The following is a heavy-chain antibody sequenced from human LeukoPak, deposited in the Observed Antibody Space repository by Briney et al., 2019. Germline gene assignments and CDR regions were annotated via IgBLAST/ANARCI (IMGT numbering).Heavy chain of an antibody. Sequence: ASVKVSCKASGYTFTSYGISWVRQAPGQGLEWMGWISAYNGNTNYAQKLQGRVTMTTETSTSTAYMELRSLRSDDTDVYYCERDYSSGWHNFDYWGQGTMVTVSS. CDR1: GYTFTSYG. CDR3: ERDYSSGWHNFDY. CDR2: ISAYNGNT. V-gene: IGHV1-18*01. J-gene: IGHJ4*02. D-gene: IGHD6-19*01.